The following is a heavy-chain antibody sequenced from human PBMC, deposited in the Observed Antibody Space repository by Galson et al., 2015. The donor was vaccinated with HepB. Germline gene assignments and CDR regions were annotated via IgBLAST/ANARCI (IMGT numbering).Heavy chain of an antibody. CDR1: GYTFTTYD. Sequence: SVKVSCKASGYTFTTYDIIWVRQAPGQGLEWMGRISTYSGDTNYAQRFQGRVTMTTDTSTRTACMELRSLTSDDTAVYYCARDRWTLVPEDYWGQGTLVTVSS. CDR3: ARDRWTLVPEDY. CDR2: ISTYSGDT. J-gene: IGHJ4*02. V-gene: IGHV1-18*04. D-gene: IGHD3/OR15-3a*01.